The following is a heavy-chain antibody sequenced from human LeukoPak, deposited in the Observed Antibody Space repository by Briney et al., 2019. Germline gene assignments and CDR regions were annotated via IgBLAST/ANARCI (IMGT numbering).Heavy chain of an antibody. J-gene: IGHJ4*02. Sequence: ASVKVSCKVSGYTLTELSMHWVRQAPGKGLEGMGGFDPEDGETIYAQKFQGRVTMTEDTSTDTAYMELSRLRSEDTAVYYCAMYSGWYDYFDYWGQGTLVTVSS. CDR2: FDPEDGET. CDR3: AMYSGWYDYFDY. D-gene: IGHD6-19*01. V-gene: IGHV1-24*01. CDR1: GYTLTELS.